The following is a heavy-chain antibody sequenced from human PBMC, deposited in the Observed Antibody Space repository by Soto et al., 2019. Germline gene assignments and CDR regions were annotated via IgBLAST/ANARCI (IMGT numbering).Heavy chain of an antibody. CDR1: GFTFSDYY. V-gene: IGHV3-11*01. D-gene: IGHD3-10*01. CDR2: ISSSGSTI. J-gene: IGHJ5*02. CDR3: ARDSATRPGPAMVRGVIGWFDP. Sequence: GGSLRLSCAASGFTFSDYYMSWIRQAPGKGLEWVSYISSSGSTIYYADSVKGRFTISRDNAKNSLYLQMNSLRAEDTAVYYCARDSATRPGPAMVRGVIGWFDPWGQGTLVTVSS.